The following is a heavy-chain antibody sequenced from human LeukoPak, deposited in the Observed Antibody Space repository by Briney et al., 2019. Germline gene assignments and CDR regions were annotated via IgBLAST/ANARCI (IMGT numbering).Heavy chain of an antibody. Sequence: SETLSLTCGVSGGSIDISNYWSWVRQAPGKGLEWIGEIAHDGTINYNPSLRSRVAMSLDRANNQFSLSLTSVTAADTAVYYCTREDRPYCPFAYWGQGVLVTVSS. CDR3: TREDRPYCPFAY. CDR1: GGSIDISNY. D-gene: IGHD1-26*01. J-gene: IGHJ4*02. V-gene: IGHV4-4*02. CDR2: IAHDGTI.